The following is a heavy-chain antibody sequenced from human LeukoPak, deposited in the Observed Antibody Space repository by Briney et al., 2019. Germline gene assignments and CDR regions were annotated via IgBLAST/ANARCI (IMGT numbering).Heavy chain of an antibody. D-gene: IGHD3-10*01. CDR3: AREYYRGTFQH. V-gene: IGHV4-34*01. CDR1: GGSFSGYY. J-gene: IGHJ1*01. Sequence: SETLSLTCAVYGGSFSGYYWSWIRQPPGKGLEWIGEINHSGSTNYNPSLKSRVTISVDTSKNQFSLKLSSVTAADTAVYYCAREYYRGTFQHWGRGTLVTVSS. CDR2: INHSGST.